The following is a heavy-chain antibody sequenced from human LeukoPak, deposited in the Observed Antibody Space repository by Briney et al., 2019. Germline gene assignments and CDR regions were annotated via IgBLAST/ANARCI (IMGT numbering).Heavy chain of an antibody. Sequence: ASVKVSCKASGYTFTSYAMNWVRQAPGQGLEWMGRINPNSGGTNYAQKFQGRVTMTRDTSISTAYMELSRLRSDDTAVYYCARVLLTSGYCTSTSCSTSQYNRFDPWGQGTLVTVSS. V-gene: IGHV1-2*06. J-gene: IGHJ5*02. CDR3: ARVLLTSGYCTSTSCSTSQYNRFDP. D-gene: IGHD2-2*01. CDR2: INPNSGGT. CDR1: GYTFTSYA.